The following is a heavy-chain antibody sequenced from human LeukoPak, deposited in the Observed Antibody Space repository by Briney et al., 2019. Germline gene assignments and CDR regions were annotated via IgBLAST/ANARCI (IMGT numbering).Heavy chain of an antibody. Sequence: GGSLRLSCAASGFTFSSYSMNWVRPAPGKGLEWVSSISSSSSYIYYADSVKGRFTISRDNAKNSLYLQMNSLRAEDTAVYYCARGSGSGYDYDYWGQGTLVTVSS. CDR2: ISSSSSYI. D-gene: IGHD5-12*01. CDR1: GFTFSSYS. V-gene: IGHV3-21*01. J-gene: IGHJ4*02. CDR3: ARGSGSGYDYDY.